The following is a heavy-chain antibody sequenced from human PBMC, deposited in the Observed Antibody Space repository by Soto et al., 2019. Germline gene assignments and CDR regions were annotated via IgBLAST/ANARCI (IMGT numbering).Heavy chain of an antibody. V-gene: IGHV4-34*01. Sequence: SETLSLTCAVYGGSFSGYYWSWIRQPPGKGLEWIGEINHSGSTNYNPSLKSRVTISVDTSKNQFSLKLSSVTAADTAVYYFAREVIGIQLWYFDYWGQGTMVTVSS. J-gene: IGHJ4*02. CDR1: GGSFSGYY. D-gene: IGHD5-18*01. CDR2: INHSGST. CDR3: AREVIGIQLWYFDY.